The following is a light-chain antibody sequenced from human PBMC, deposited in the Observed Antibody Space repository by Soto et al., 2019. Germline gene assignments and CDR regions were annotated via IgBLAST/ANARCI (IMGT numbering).Light chain of an antibody. V-gene: IGKV3-20*01. CDR1: QSVSSNY. CDR2: TAS. CDR3: QQYGTSPRT. J-gene: IGKJ1*01. Sequence: EIVLTQSPGTLSLSPGERATLSCRASQSVSSNYLAWYQHKPGQAPRILIYTASTRATGIPDRFSGSGSGTDFTLTISRLEPEDFAVYYCQQYGTSPRTFGQGTKVEIK.